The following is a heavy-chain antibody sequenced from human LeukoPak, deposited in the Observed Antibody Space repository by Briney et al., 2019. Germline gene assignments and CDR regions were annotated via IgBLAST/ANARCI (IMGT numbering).Heavy chain of an antibody. Sequence: ETLSLTCAVYGGSFSGYYWSWIRQPPGKGLEWVSSIDSSGGYMFYADSVKGRFIISRDNAKDSLYLQMNSLRVEGTAVYYCLRGDRRDYWGQGTLVTVSS. CDR3: LRGDRRDY. J-gene: IGHJ4*02. V-gene: IGHV3-21*06. CDR1: GGSFSGYY. CDR2: IDSSGGYM.